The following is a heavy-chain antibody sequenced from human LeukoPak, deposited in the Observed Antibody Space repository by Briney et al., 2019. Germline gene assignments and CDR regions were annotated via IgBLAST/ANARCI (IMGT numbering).Heavy chain of an antibody. Sequence: GGSLRLSCAASGFTFSRYTMNWVRQAPGKGLEWVSSVSRTSSHIYYADSVKGRFTISRDNSKNTLYLQMNSLRAEDTAVYYCARDYYDSSGSFQHWGQGTLVTVSS. D-gene: IGHD3-22*01. V-gene: IGHV3-21*01. CDR3: ARDYYDSSGSFQH. J-gene: IGHJ1*01. CDR1: GFTFSRYT. CDR2: VSRTSSHI.